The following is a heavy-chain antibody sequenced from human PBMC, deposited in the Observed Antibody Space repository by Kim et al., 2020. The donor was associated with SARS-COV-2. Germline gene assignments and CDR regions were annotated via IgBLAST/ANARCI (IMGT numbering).Heavy chain of an antibody. CDR3: AKDSLRYGSGSYYEYFDY. V-gene: IGHV3-43*01. Sequence: KGRFTISRDNSNNSLYLQMNSLRTEDTALYYCAKDSLRYGSGSYYEYFDYWGQGTLVTVSS. D-gene: IGHD3-10*01. J-gene: IGHJ4*02.